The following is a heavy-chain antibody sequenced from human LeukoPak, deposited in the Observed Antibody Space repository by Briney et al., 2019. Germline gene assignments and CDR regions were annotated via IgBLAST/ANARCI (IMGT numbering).Heavy chain of an antibody. CDR3: ARDIYSGSYLVAFDI. CDR1: GYTFTGYY. V-gene: IGHV1-18*04. J-gene: IGHJ3*02. Sequence: GASVKVSCKASGYTFTGYYMHWVRQAPGQGLEWMGWISAYNGNTNYAQKLQGRVTMTTDTSTSTAYMELRSLRSDDTAVYYCARDIYSGSYLVAFDIWGQGTMVTVSS. D-gene: IGHD1-26*01. CDR2: ISAYNGNT.